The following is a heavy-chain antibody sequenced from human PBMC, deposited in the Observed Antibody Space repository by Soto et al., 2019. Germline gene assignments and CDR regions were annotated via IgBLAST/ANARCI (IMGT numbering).Heavy chain of an antibody. CDR1: VYSVFSYY. CDR2: FLASGGNT. Sequence: SVKVSCKASVYSVFSYYIHLVRQAPGQGLEWMGRFLASGGNTDYAQRFRGRVSMTRDTSTTNTVSLELTSLTSDDTAVYYCARGGATIFGVIDSWGQGTRVTVSS. CDR3: ARGGATIFGVIDS. J-gene: IGHJ4*02. D-gene: IGHD3-3*02. V-gene: IGHV1-46*01.